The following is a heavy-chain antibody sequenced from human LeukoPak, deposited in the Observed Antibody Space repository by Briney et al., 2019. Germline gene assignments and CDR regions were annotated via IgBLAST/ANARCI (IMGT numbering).Heavy chain of an antibody. CDR2: ISGSGGST. J-gene: IGHJ4*02. CDR3: AKDGVRGFVDSHNCFDF. CDR1: GFTFSSYA. V-gene: IGHV3-23*01. Sequence: GGSLRLSCAASGFTFSSYAMGWVRQAPGKGLEWVSAISGSGGSTYYADSVKGRFTISRANSKTTLYLQLNSLRADDTAEYYAAKDGVRGFVDSHNCFDFWGQGTLVTVSS. D-gene: IGHD3-10*02.